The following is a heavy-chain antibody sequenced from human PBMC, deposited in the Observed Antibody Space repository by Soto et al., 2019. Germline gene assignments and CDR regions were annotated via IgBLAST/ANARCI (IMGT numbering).Heavy chain of an antibody. CDR1: GFTVINYW. D-gene: IGHD2-21*01. CDR3: ARDRTLVRDLDA. Sequence: GGSLILSCAASGFTVINYWMHWVRQAPGKGLVWVSRINSDGSTTSYADSVKGRFTISRDNAKNTLYLQMNSLTAEDTAVYYCARDRTLVRDLDAWGQGTLVTVSS. V-gene: IGHV3-74*01. CDR2: INSDGSTT. J-gene: IGHJ4*02.